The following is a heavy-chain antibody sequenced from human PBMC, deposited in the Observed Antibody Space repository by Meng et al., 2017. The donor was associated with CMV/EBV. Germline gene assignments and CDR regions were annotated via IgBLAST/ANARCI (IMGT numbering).Heavy chain of an antibody. Sequence: SVKVSCKASGGTFSSYAISWVRQAPGQGLEWMGGIIPILGTANYAQKFQGRVTITTDESTSTAYMELSSLRSEDTAVYYCARGYWDSSGYYQHFDYWGQGTLVTVSS. CDR1: GGTFSSYA. D-gene: IGHD3-22*01. CDR3: ARGYWDSSGYYQHFDY. CDR2: IIPILGTA. V-gene: IGHV1-69*05. J-gene: IGHJ4*02.